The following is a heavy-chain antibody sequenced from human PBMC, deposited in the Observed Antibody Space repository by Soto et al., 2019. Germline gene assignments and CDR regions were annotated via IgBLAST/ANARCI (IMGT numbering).Heavy chain of an antibody. D-gene: IGHD4-17*01. CDR1: GGSFSGYY. V-gene: IGHV4-34*01. Sequence: QVQLQHWGAGLLKPSETLSLTCAVYGGSFSGYYWSWIRQPPGKGLEWIGEINHSGSTNYNPSLKSRVTISVDTSKNQFSLKLSSVTAAHTAVYYCARETTVTTLSYWGHGTLVTVSS. CDR3: ARETTVTTLSY. CDR2: INHSGST. J-gene: IGHJ4*01.